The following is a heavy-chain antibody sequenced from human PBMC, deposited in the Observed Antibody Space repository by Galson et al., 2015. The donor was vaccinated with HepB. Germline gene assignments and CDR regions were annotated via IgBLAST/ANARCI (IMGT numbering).Heavy chain of an antibody. CDR3: AKDGVATNLFDH. Sequence: SLRLSCAASGFTFSSYAMSWVRQAPGKGLEWVSAISGSGGSTYYADSVKGRFTISRDNSKNTLYLQMNSLRAEDTAVYYCAKDGVATNLFDHWGQGTLVTVSS. CDR2: ISGSGGST. J-gene: IGHJ4*02. CDR1: GFTFSSYA. D-gene: IGHD5-12*01. V-gene: IGHV3-23*01.